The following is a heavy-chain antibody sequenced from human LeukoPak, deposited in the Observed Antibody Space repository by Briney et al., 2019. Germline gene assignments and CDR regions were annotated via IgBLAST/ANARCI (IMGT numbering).Heavy chain of an antibody. CDR2: IYYSGST. D-gene: IGHD3-3*02. J-gene: IGHJ6*03. Sequence: SETLSLTCTVSGGSISSYYWSWIRQPPGKGLEWIGYIYYSGSTNYNPSLKSRVTISVDTSKNQFSLNLTSVTAADTAVYYCARAFYPGYYSYMAVWGKGTTVTVPS. CDR1: GGSISSYY. CDR3: ARAFYPGYYSYMAV. V-gene: IGHV4-59*08.